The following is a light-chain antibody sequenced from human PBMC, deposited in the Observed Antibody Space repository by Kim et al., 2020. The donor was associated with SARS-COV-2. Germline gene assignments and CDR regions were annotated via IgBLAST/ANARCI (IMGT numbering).Light chain of an antibody. J-gene: IGLJ1*01. V-gene: IGLV2-14*03. Sequence: QSITISCTGTSSDVGAYNYVSWYQQHPGKAPKLMIYDVTPRPSGVSNRFSGSKSGNTASLTISGLQAEDEADYYCSSYTSSSTNYVFGTGTKVTVL. CDR1: SSDVGAYNY. CDR3: SSYTSSSTNYV. CDR2: DVT.